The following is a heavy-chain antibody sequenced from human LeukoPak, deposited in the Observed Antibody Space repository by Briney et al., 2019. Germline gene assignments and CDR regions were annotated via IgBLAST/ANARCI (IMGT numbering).Heavy chain of an antibody. Sequence: ASVKVSCKASGYTFTSYYMHWVRQAPGQGLEWMGWINPNSGGTNYAQKFQGRVTMTRDTSISTAYMELSSLRFDDTAIYYCAMISASGTWGQGTLVTVSS. J-gene: IGHJ5*02. CDR2: INPNSGGT. CDR1: GYTFTSYY. V-gene: IGHV1-2*02. D-gene: IGHD6-13*01. CDR3: AMISASGT.